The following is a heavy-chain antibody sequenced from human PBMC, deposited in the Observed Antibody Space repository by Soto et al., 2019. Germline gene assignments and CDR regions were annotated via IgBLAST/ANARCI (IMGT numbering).Heavy chain of an antibody. CDR1: GYTFTNYG. J-gene: IGHJ4*02. Sequence: QVQLVQSGAEVKKPGASVKVSCKASGYTFTNYGLSWVRQAPGQGLEWMGWIGAYNGNTNFAQKFQGRVTMTTDTSTSTDYMELRSLRSDDTAVYYCARGDHYDSRGYYPGDYWGQGTLVTVSS. V-gene: IGHV1-18*01. D-gene: IGHD3-22*01. CDR2: IGAYNGNT. CDR3: ARGDHYDSRGYYPGDY.